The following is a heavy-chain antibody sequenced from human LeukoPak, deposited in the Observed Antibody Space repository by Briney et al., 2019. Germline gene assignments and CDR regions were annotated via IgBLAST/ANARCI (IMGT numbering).Heavy chain of an antibody. J-gene: IGHJ2*01. Sequence: GGSLRLSCAASGFTFSSYGMHWVRQAPGKGLEWGAVISYDGSNKYYADSVKGRFTISRDNSKNTLYLQMNSLRAEDTAVYYCAKGTYYYGSTESTGSWYFDLWGRGTLVTVSS. V-gene: IGHV3-30*18. CDR3: AKGTYYYGSTESTGSWYFDL. CDR2: ISYDGSNK. CDR1: GFTFSSYG. D-gene: IGHD3-10*01.